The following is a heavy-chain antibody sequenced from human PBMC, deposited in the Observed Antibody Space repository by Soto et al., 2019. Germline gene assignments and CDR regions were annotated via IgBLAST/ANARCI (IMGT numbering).Heavy chain of an antibody. V-gene: IGHV1-46*01. J-gene: IGHJ5*01. D-gene: IGHD1-7*01. CDR2: INPDGGST. CDR1: GYSFIDHY. CDR3: ARDPRTWNYVGFWDS. Sequence: QVQLVQSGAEVKRPGASVRPSCTASGYSFIDHYIHWVRQAPGQGLAGMGVINPDGGSTSDAHGFQGRVTVTTDTSTSTVYMDRTRLRSDDTAVYYCARDPRTWNYVGFWDSWCQGTLVSVST.